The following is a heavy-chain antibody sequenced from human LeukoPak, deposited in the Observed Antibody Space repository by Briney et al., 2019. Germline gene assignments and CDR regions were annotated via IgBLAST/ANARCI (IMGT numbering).Heavy chain of an antibody. CDR3: ARASSTYYYYMDV. V-gene: IGHV1-8*02. Sequence: GASVKVSCKASGYTFTSYDINWVRQAPGQGLEWMGWMNPNSGNTGYAQKFQGRVTMTRDMSTSTVYMELSSLRSEDTAVYYCARASSTYYYYMDVWGKGTTVTVSS. CDR2: MNPNSGNT. J-gene: IGHJ6*03. D-gene: IGHD2-2*01. CDR1: GYTFTSYD.